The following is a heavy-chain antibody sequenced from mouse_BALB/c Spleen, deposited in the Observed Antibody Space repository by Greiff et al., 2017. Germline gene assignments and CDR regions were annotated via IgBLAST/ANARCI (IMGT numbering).Heavy chain of an antibody. V-gene: IGHV2-9*02. CDR1: GFSLTSYG. Sequence: QVQLKESGPGLVAPSQSLSITCTVSGFSLTSYGVHWVRQPPGKGLEWLGVIWAGGSTNYNSALMSRMSISKDNSKSQVFLKMNSLQTDDTAMYYCAREQYGAMDYWGQGTSVTVSS. CDR3: AREQYGAMDY. J-gene: IGHJ4*01. D-gene: IGHD1-1*01. CDR2: IWAGGST.